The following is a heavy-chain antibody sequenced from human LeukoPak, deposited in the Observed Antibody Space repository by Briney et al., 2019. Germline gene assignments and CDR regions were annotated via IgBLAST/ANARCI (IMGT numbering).Heavy chain of an antibody. J-gene: IGHJ4*02. D-gene: IGHD6-13*01. CDR1: GFTFSNYA. CDR3: EKEPIAEAGTFAY. CDR2: LSGNGAYT. V-gene: IGHV3-23*01. Sequence: GGSLRLSCAASGFTFSNYAMAWVRQAPGRGLEWVSSLSGNGAYTFYVDSVKGRFTISRDNSKNTLYLQMNSLRAEDTAIFYCEKEPIAEAGTFAYGGKGTLVTVPS.